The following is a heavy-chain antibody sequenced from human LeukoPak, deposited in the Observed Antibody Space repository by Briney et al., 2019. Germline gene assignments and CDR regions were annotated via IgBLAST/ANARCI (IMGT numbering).Heavy chain of an antibody. D-gene: IGHD4-11*01. V-gene: IGHV4-39*07. J-gene: IGHJ4*02. CDR3: ARVGTTVTTVIDY. CDR1: GGSISSSSYY. Sequence: SETLSLTCTVSGGSISSSSYYWGWLGQPPGKGLEWIGSIYYSGSTYYNPSLKSRVTISVDTSKNQFSLKLSSVTAADTAVYYCARVGTTVTTVIDYWGQGTLVTVSS. CDR2: IYYSGST.